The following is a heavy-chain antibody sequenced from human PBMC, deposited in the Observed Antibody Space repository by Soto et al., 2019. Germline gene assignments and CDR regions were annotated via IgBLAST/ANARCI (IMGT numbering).Heavy chain of an antibody. V-gene: IGHV1-2*02. J-gene: IGHJ6*02. D-gene: IGHD3-10*02. CDR3: ARDLCPLCSGSPCPTDGMDL. CDR1: GYSFTGHY. CDR2: LKPDNGGT. Sequence: QVQLVQSGAEVKPPGASVKVSCKASGYSFTGHYMHWVRQVSGKRLEFLGWLKPDNGGTYYAPKLQGRVTFTRDKSTPTAYVELSGLHSDDTAVYYCARDLCPLCSGSPCPTDGMDLWGQGTTVAVSS.